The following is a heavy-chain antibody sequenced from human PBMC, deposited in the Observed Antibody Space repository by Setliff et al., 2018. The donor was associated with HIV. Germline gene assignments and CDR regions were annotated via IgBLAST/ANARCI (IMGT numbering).Heavy chain of an antibody. V-gene: IGHV1-2*06. Sequence: ASVKVSCKASGYTLTDYYIHWVRQAPGQGLEWMGRINPNNGGTNYAQKFQGRVTMTRGTSISTAYMELSRLRSDDTAVYYCARDGYYDSSGYSAFDIWGQGTMVTVSS. D-gene: IGHD3-22*01. J-gene: IGHJ3*02. CDR1: GYTLTDYY. CDR3: ARDGYYDSSGYSAFDI. CDR2: INPNNGGT.